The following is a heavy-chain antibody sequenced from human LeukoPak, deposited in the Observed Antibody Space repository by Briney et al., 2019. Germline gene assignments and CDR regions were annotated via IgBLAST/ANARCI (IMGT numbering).Heavy chain of an antibody. V-gene: IGHV3-23*01. J-gene: IGHJ4*02. CDR3: ARYRSVTTGKRFFDY. CDR2: ISGGGGSI. D-gene: IGHD4-17*01. Sequence: GGSLRLSCTASGFTFGDYAVSWVRQAPGKGLEWVSGISGGGGSIHYADSVKGRFTISRDNSMNTLYLQMNSLRGEDTAVYYCARYRSVTTGKRFFDYWGQGTLVTVSS. CDR1: GFTFGDYA.